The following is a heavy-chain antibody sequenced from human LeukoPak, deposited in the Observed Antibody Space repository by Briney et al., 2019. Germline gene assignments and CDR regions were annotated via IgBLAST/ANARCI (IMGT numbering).Heavy chain of an antibody. CDR2: ISSGGNNE. CDR1: GFPVSRYA. CDR3: ARFPGIDYGGNYPLDYFDY. V-gene: IGHV3-30-3*01. J-gene: IGHJ4*02. D-gene: IGHD4-23*01. Sequence: GGSLRLSCAASGFPVSRYAIHWVRQAPGKGLEWLAVISSGGNNELYADSVKGRFTLSRDNSKNTLYLQMNSLRAEDTAVYYCARFPGIDYGGNYPLDYFDYWGQGTLVTVSS.